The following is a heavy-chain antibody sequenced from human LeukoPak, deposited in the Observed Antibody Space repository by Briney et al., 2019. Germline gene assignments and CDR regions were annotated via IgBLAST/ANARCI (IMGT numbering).Heavy chain of an antibody. J-gene: IGHJ6*03. CDR2: MNPNSGNT. V-gene: IGHV1-8*01. D-gene: IGHD2-2*01. Sequence: ASVKVSCKASGYTFTSYDINWVRQATGQGLEWMGWMNPNSGNTGYAQKFQGRVTMTRNTSISTAYMELSSLRSEDTAVYYCARDLGSTDYMDVWGKGTTVTVSS. CDR3: ARDLGSTDYMDV. CDR1: GYTFTSYD.